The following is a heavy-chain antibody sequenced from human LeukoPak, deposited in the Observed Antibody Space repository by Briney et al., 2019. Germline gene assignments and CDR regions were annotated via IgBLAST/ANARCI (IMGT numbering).Heavy chain of an antibody. CDR1: GFTFSDYY. J-gene: IGHJ3*02. CDR3: ARDRGPYYYDSSGYRAFDI. CDR2: IYSGGST. Sequence: PGGSLRLSCAASGFTFSDYYMSWIRQTPGKGLEWLSVIYSGGSTYYADSVKGRFTISRDNSKNTLYLQMNSLRAEDTAVYYCARDRGPYYYDSSGYRAFDIWGQGTMVTVSS. V-gene: IGHV3-53*01. D-gene: IGHD3-22*01.